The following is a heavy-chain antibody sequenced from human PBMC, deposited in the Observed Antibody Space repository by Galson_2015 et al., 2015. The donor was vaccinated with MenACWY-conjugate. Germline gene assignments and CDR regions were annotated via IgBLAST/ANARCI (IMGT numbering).Heavy chain of an antibody. CDR2: MYHSGST. CDR3: ARGATLTYFFDY. D-gene: IGHD1-26*01. CDR1: GYSISSGYY. Sequence: ETLSLTCAVSGYSISSGYYWGWIRQPPGKGLEWIGSMYHSGSTDYNPSLKSRVTISVDTSKNQFSLKLSSVTAADTAVYYCARGATLTYFFDYWGQGTLVTVSS. V-gene: IGHV4-38-2*01. J-gene: IGHJ4*02.